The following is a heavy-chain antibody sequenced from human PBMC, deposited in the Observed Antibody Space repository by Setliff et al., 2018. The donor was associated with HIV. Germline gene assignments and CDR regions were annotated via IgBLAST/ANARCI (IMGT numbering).Heavy chain of an antibody. CDR1: GGSISSGDYY. V-gene: IGHV4-61*08. CDR2: IYYSGST. D-gene: IGHD3-22*01. CDR3: ARGDDFHDGSGYYYP. Sequence: ASETLSLTCTVSGGSISSGDYYWSWIRQYPGKGLEWIGYIYYSGSTFYNPSLKSRVTISVDTSKNQFSLKLTSLTAADTAVYYCARGDDFHDGSGYYYPWGQGTLVTVSS. J-gene: IGHJ5*02.